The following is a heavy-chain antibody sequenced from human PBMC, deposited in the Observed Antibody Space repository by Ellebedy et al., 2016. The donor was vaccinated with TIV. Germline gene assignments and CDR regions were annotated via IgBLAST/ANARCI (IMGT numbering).Heavy chain of an antibody. CDR3: ARDGRGYSYGYDYYYYGMDV. CDR1: GFTFSSYR. V-gene: IGHV3-48*04. Sequence: GESLKISXAASGFTFSSYRMNWVRHAPGKGLEWVSYISSSSSTIYYADSVKGRFTISRDNAKNSLYLQMNSLRAEDTAVYYCARDGRGYSYGYDYYYYGMDVWGQGTTVTVSS. D-gene: IGHD5-18*01. CDR2: ISSSSSTI. J-gene: IGHJ6*02.